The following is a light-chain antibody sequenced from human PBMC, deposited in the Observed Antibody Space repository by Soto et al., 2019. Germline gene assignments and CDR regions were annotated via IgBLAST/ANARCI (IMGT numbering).Light chain of an antibody. CDR3: QSYDSTLNYWV. CDR2: GNS. J-gene: IGLJ3*02. V-gene: IGLV1-40*01. CDR1: SSNIGAGYD. Sequence: QLVLTQPPSVSGAPGQRVTISCTGSSSNIGAGYDVHWYQQIPGTAPKLLISGNSNRPSGVPDRFSGSQSGTSASLVITGLQAEDEADYYCQSYDSTLNYWVFGGGTKLTVL.